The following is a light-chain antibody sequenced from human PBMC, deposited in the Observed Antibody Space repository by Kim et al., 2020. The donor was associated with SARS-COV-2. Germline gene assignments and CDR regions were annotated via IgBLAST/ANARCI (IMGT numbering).Light chain of an antibody. CDR1: NLGSKS. CDR3: QVWDSSSDHPGV. CDR2: YDS. V-gene: IGLV3-21*04. Sequence: PGKTARITCGGNNLGSKSVHWYQQKPGPAPVLVIYYDSDRPSGIPERFSGSNSGNTATLTISRVEAGDEADYYCQVWDSSSDHPGVFGGGTKVTVL. J-gene: IGLJ3*02.